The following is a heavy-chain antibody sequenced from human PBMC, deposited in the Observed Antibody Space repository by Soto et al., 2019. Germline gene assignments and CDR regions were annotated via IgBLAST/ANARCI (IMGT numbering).Heavy chain of an antibody. Sequence: PSQTLSLTCVLSGDSVSSNSAGWNWIRQSPSRGLEWLGRTYYRSEWFNESAVSVKSRITINPDTSRNQISLQLNSVTPEDTAIYYCARDIDFAYWGRGTQVTVS. CDR3: ARDIDFAY. V-gene: IGHV6-1*01. J-gene: IGHJ4*01. D-gene: IGHD3-10*01. CDR1: GDSVSSNSAG. CDR2: TYYRSEWFN.